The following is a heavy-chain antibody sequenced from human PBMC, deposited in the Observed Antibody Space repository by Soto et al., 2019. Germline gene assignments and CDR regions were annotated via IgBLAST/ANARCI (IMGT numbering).Heavy chain of an antibody. V-gene: IGHV3-74*01. J-gene: IGHJ5*02. CDR2: INSDGSST. D-gene: IGHD2-2*01. CDR3: ARVEYCSSTSCPPDH. Sequence: PGGSPRLSLAASWFPFRRYLVPWVPPTPRKGLVWVSLINSDGSSTSYADSVKGRFTISRDNAKNTLYLQMNSLRAEDTAVYYCARVEYCSSTSCPPDHWGQGTLVTVSS. CDR1: WFPFRRYL.